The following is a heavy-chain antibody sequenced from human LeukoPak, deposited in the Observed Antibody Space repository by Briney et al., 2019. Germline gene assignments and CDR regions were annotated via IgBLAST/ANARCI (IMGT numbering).Heavy chain of an antibody. D-gene: IGHD3-10*01. CDR2: IHPTAGSA. V-gene: IGHV1-46*01. Sequence: ASVKVSCKASEYTFTSYSLHWLRQAPGQGLQWMGMIHPTAGSANYAQKFQGRVTMTRDMSTSTVYMELSSLGSDDTAVFYCARGHGSGGTIWFDPWGQGTLVTVSS. CDR3: ARGHGSGGTIWFDP. J-gene: IGHJ5*02. CDR1: EYTFTSYS.